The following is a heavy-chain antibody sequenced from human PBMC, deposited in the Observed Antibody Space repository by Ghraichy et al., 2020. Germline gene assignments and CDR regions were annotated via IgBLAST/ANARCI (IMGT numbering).Heavy chain of an antibody. CDR1: GFSFSTFD. CDR3: ARSSKYGTNDLCSPDNALDI. D-gene: IGHD2-8*01. CDR2: VDATGDT. V-gene: IGHV3-13*04. Sequence: GGSLRLSCVASGFSFSTFDMHWVRQVPGQGLEWVSAVDATGDTYYQDSVKGRFTISRENVKNSLYLQMNSLRAGDTAIYYCARSSKYGTNDLCSPDNALDIWGRGTLVTVSS. J-gene: IGHJ3*02.